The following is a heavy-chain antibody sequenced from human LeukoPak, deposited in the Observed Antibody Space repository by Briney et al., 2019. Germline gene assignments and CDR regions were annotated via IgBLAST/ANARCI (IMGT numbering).Heavy chain of an antibody. CDR1: GFTFSDYY. J-gene: IGHJ6*02. CDR3: SRGGRSSRSSGTTYYHYGLHV. Sequence: PGGSLRLSCAASGFTFSDYYMTWVRQAPGKGLEWVSCISGRSSYTNYADSVKGRFTISRDNAKNSLYLEMNSLRADDTAVYYCSRGGRSSRSSGTTYYHYGLHVGSQGTTVTVSS. D-gene: IGHD6-6*01. V-gene: IGHV3-11*05. CDR2: ISGRSSYT.